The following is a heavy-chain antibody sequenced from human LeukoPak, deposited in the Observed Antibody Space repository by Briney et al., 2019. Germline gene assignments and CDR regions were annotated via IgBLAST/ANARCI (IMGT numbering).Heavy chain of an antibody. Sequence: GGSLRLSCAASGFTFSSFPMSWVRQAPGKGLEWVSAISGSGGSTYYADSVKGRFTISRDNSKNTLCLQMNSLRAEGTAVYYCAKDLTYWPPIRGDYWGQGTLVIGSS. D-gene: IGHD2-21*01. CDR2: ISGSGGST. V-gene: IGHV3-23*01. CDR3: AKDLTYWPPIRGDY. CDR1: GFTFSSFP. J-gene: IGHJ4*02.